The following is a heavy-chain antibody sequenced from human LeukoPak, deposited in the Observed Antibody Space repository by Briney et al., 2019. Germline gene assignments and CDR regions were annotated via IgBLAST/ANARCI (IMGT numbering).Heavy chain of an antibody. Sequence: GGSLRLSCAASGFTFDDYAMHWVRQAPGKGLEWVSGISWNSGSIGYADSVKGRFTISRDNAKNSLYLQMNSLRAEDMALYYCAKGVSYSGYAIGQDAFDIWGQGTMVTVSS. D-gene: IGHD5-12*01. CDR2: ISWNSGSI. V-gene: IGHV3-9*03. CDR3: AKGVSYSGYAIGQDAFDI. CDR1: GFTFDDYA. J-gene: IGHJ3*02.